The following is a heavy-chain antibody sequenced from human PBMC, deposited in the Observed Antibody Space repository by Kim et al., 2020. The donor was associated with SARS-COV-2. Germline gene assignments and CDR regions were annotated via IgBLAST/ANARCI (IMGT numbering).Heavy chain of an antibody. Sequence: VKSRITINPDPSKNQFSLQLNSVTPEDTAVYYCAREGNIAAAGPGAFDIWGQGTMVTVSS. CDR3: AREGNIAAAGPGAFDI. V-gene: IGHV6-1*01. D-gene: IGHD6-13*01. J-gene: IGHJ3*02.